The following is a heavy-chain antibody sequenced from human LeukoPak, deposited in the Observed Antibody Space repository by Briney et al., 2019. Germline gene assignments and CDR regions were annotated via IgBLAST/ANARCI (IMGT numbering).Heavy chain of an antibody. V-gene: IGHV1-18*01. CDR3: ARDLSRDKGGSGWYLTYDY. Sequence: ASVKVSCKASGYTFTSYGISWVRQAPGQGLEWMGWISAYNGNTNYAQKLQGRVTMTTDTSTSTAYMELRSLRSDDTAVYYCARDLSRDKGGSGWYLTYDYWGQGTLVTVSS. D-gene: IGHD6-19*01. CDR2: ISAYNGNT. J-gene: IGHJ4*02. CDR1: GYTFTSYG.